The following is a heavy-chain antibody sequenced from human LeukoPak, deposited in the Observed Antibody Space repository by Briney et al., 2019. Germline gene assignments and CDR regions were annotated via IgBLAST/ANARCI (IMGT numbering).Heavy chain of an antibody. CDR3: ARGSCRSTSCYERLNGLDV. CDR1: AFSFSRYD. Sequence: PGGSLRLSCAASAFSFSRYDMHWVRQGTGKGLEWVSSIDTAGDTYYLGSVKGRFTISGENAKNSLHLQMNSLRAGDTAVYYCARGSCRSTSCYERLNGLDVWGQGTTVTVSS. CDR2: IDTAGDT. V-gene: IGHV3-13*01. D-gene: IGHD2-2*01. J-gene: IGHJ6*02.